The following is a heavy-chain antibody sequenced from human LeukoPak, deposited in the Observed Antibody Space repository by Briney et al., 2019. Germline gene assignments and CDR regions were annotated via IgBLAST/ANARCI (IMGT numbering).Heavy chain of an antibody. CDR3: ARDETTYYYDSSGYSI. CDR2: ISSSSSYI. J-gene: IGHJ3*02. Sequence: GGSLRLSCAASGFTFSSYSMNWVRQAPGKGLEWVSSISSSSSYIYYADSVKGRFTISRDNAKNSLYLRMNSLRAEDTAVYYCARDETTYYYDSSGYSIWGQGTMVTVSS. CDR1: GFTFSSYS. D-gene: IGHD3-22*01. V-gene: IGHV3-21*01.